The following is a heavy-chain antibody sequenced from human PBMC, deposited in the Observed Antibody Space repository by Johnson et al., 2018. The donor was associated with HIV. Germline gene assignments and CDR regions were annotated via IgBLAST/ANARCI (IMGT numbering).Heavy chain of an antibody. J-gene: IGHJ3*02. D-gene: IGHD6-19*01. Sequence: QVQLVDSGGGPVKPGGSLRLSCAASGFTLSDYYMSWIRQAPGMGLEWVSYIISSGTTIYYAVSVQGRFTISRDNAKNSLYLQMNSLRAEDTAVYYCAREVRYTSWSFDIWGQGTMVTVSS. CDR1: GFTLSDYY. CDR3: AREVRYTSWSFDI. CDR2: IISSGTTI. V-gene: IGHV3-11*04.